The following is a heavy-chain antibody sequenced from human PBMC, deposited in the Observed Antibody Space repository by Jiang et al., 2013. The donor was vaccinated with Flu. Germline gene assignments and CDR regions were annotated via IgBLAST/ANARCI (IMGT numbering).Heavy chain of an antibody. CDR3: GKDGGYSGTYYIDQ. V-gene: IGHV3-23*01. D-gene: IGHD1-26*01. CDR1: GFNYRNYA. Sequence: VQLLESGGGLVQPGGSLRLSCSASGFNYRNYAMSWVRQTPGKGLEWVAAITGSGGTTYYADFVESRFTISRDNSKNAIYLQMNRLRAEDTAVYYCGKDGGYSGTYYIDQWGQGTLVTVSS. J-gene: IGHJ4*02. CDR2: ITGSGGTT.